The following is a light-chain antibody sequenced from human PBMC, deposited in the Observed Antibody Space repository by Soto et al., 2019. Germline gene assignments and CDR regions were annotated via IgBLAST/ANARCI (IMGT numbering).Light chain of an antibody. CDR3: QQYDSSRLT. CDR2: GAS. CDR1: QSVSSSF. J-gene: IGKJ4*01. V-gene: IGKV3-20*01. Sequence: EIVLTQSPGTLSLSPGERATLSCRASQSVSSSFLTWYQQKPGQAPRLLIYGASSRATGIPDRFSGSGSGTDFTLTISSLEPEDFAVYYCQQYDSSRLTFGGGTKVEIK.